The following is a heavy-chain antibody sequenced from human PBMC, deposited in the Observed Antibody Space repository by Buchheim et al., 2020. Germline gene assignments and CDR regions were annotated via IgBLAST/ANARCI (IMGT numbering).Heavy chain of an antibody. D-gene: IGHD1-26*01. V-gene: IGHV3-7*03. CDR3: AKDRDGSYHRNYYYGMDV. J-gene: IGHJ6*02. CDR2: IKQDGSEK. Sequence: EVQLVESGGGLVQPGGSPRLSCAASGFTFSTYSMSWVRQAPGKGLEWVAKIKQDGSEKYYVDSVKGRFTISRDNAKNTLYLQMNSLRAEDTAVYYCAKDRDGSYHRNYYYGMDVWGQGTT. CDR1: GFTFSTYS.